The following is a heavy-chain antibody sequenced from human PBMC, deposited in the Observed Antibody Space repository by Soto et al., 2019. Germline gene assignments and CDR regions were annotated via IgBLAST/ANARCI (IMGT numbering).Heavy chain of an antibody. V-gene: IGHV5-51*01. CDR2: IYPGDSDT. J-gene: IGHJ6*03. Sequence: LGGSLKISCKGSGYTFTDYWIGWVRQLPGKGLEWMGIIYPGDSDTRYSPSFQGHVTITVDKSTSTAYLQWNTLKASDTAMYYCARQISNFRYYFDSMDVWGQGTTVTVSS. D-gene: IGHD4-4*01. CDR1: GYTFTDYW. CDR3: ARQISNFRYYFDSMDV.